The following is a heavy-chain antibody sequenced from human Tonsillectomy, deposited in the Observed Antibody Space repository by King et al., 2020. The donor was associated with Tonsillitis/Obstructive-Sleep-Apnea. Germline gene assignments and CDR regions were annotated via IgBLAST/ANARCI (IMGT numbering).Heavy chain of an antibody. CDR1: GYSFSNYW. CDR3: ARLVDTAMDSDFYYGMDV. Sequence: QLVQSGAEVKKPGESLRISCQGSGYSFSNYWISWVRQMPGKGLEWMGRIDPSDSYVNSSPSFQRHVSISVDRSINTAYLQWSSLKASDTAIYYCARLVDTAMDSDFYYGMDVWGQGTTVTVSS. V-gene: IGHV5-10-1*03. D-gene: IGHD5-18*01. CDR2: IDPSDSYV. J-gene: IGHJ6*02.